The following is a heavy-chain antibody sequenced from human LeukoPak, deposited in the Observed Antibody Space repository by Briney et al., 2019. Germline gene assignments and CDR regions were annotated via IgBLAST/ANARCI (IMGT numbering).Heavy chain of an antibody. CDR1: GFTFSSYE. CDR3: ARDSEAYCSGGSCSMFDY. D-gene: IGHD2-15*01. J-gene: IGHJ4*02. Sequence: GGSLRLSCAASGFTFSSYEMNWVRQAPGKGLEWVSSISGSSSYIYYADSVKGRFTISRDNPRNSLYLQMNSLRAEDTAVYYCARDSEAYCSGGSCSMFDYWGQGTLVTVSS. CDR2: ISGSSSYI. V-gene: IGHV3-21*01.